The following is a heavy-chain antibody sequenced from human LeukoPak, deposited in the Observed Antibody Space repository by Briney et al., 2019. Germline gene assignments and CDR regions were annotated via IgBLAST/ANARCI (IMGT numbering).Heavy chain of an antibody. D-gene: IGHD5-24*01. V-gene: IGHV4-59*01. CDR2: IYYSGST. Sequence: NTSETLSLTCTVSGGSISDYYWSWIRQPPGKGLEWIGYIYYSGSTNYNPSLKNRVTISVDTSKNQFSLKLSSVTAADTAVYYCARDRGGMATPDRYWGQGTLVTVSS. J-gene: IGHJ4*02. CDR3: ARDRGGMATPDRY. CDR1: GGSISDYY.